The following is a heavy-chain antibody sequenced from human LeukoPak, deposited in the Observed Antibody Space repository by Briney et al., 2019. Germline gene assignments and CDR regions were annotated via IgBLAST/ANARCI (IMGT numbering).Heavy chain of an antibody. CDR2: ISGSGGST. V-gene: IGHV3-23*01. D-gene: IGHD3-22*01. CDR1: GFTFSSYA. CDR3: AKYYYDSSGYYSDYFDY. J-gene: IGHJ4*02. Sequence: GGSLRLSCAASGFTFSSYAMSWVRQAPGKGLEWVSAISGSGGSTYYADPVKGRFTISRDNSKNTLYLQMNSLRAEDTAVYYCAKYYYDSSGYYSDYFDYWGQGTLVTVSS.